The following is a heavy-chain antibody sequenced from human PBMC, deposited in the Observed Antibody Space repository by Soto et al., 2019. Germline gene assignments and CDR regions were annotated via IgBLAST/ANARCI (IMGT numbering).Heavy chain of an antibody. CDR1: GGPFSSYT. CDR3: ARGETDSSFDY. Sequence: SGKVYFKTYGGPFSSYTISFVRQAPGQGLEWMGGIIPIFGTGNYAQKFQGRVTITADKSTSTAYMELSSLRSEDTAVYYCARGETDSSFDYWGQGSVVTVSS. V-gene: IGHV1-69*06. D-gene: IGHD6-13*01. CDR2: IIPIFGTG. J-gene: IGHJ4*02.